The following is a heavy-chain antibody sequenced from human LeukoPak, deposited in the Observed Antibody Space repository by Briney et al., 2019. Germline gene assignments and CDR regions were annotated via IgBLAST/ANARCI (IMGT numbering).Heavy chain of an antibody. J-gene: IGHJ4*02. V-gene: IGHV3-21*01. CDR1: GFTFSSYS. CDR2: ISSSSSYI. CDR3: ARVAAAGSYYFDY. D-gene: IGHD6-13*01. Sequence: GGSLRLSCAASGFTFSSYSMNWVRQAPGKGLEWVSSISSSSSYIYYADSVKGRFTISRDNAKNSLYLQMNSLRAGDTAVCYCARVAAAGSYYFDYWGQGTLVTVSS.